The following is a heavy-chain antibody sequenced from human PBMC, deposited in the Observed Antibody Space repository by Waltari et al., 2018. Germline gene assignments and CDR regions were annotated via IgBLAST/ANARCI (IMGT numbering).Heavy chain of an antibody. CDR3: ARDPVVVVSAPNLFDY. CDR1: GFTFSNYW. D-gene: IGHD2-15*01. V-gene: IGHV3-7*03. Sequence: EVQLVESGGGLVQSGGSLRLSCAASGFTFSNYWMSWVRGSPGTGLEWVGNIKEDGSEEYYMDSLKGRFASARDNAKNSLYLQMNSLRAEDTAVYYCARDPVVVVSAPNLFDYWGQGTLVTVSS. J-gene: IGHJ4*02. CDR2: IKEDGSEE.